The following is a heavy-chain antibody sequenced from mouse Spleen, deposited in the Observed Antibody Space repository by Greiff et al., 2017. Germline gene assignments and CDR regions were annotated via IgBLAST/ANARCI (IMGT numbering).Heavy chain of an antibody. V-gene: IGHV2-6-7*01. D-gene: IGHD2-4*01. CDR2: IWGDGST. CDR3: AREGGDYDGEVDY. Sequence: VKLVESGPGLVAPSQSLSLTCTASGFSLTGYGVNWVRQPPGQGLEWLGMIWGDGSTAYNSALKSRLSISKDNSKRQVFLRIYSLQTDDTAGYYCAREGGDYDGEVDYWGQGTSVTVSS. CDR1: GFSLTGYG. J-gene: IGHJ4*01.